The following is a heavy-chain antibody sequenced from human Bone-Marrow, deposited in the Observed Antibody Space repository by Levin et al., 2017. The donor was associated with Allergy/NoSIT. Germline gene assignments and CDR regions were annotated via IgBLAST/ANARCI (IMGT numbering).Heavy chain of an antibody. D-gene: IGHD2-21*01. Sequence: SLKISCAASGFTFDDYAMHWVRQAPGKGLEWVSGISWNSGSIGYADSVKGRFTISRDNAKNSLYLQMNSLRAEDTALYYCAKDTGGDYYYGMDVWGQGTTVTVSS. CDR3: AKDTGGDYYYGMDV. J-gene: IGHJ6*02. CDR2: ISWNSGSI. CDR1: GFTFDDYA. V-gene: IGHV3-9*01.